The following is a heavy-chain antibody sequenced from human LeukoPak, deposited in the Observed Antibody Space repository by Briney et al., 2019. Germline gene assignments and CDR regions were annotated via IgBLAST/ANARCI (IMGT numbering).Heavy chain of an antibody. D-gene: IGHD2-15*01. J-gene: IGHJ4*02. CDR2: IPYDGSNK. Sequence: GGSLRLSCAASGFTFSSYAMHWVRQAPGKGLEWVAVIPYDGSNKYYADSVKGRFTISRDNSKNTLYLQMNSLRAEDTAVYYCARVVAATCLDYWGQGTLVTVSS. CDR3: ARVVAATCLDY. V-gene: IGHV3-30*04. CDR1: GFTFSSYA.